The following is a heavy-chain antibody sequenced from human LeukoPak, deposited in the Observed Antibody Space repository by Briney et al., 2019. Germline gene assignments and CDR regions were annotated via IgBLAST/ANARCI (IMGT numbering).Heavy chain of an antibody. Sequence: SETLSLTCTVSGGSISSYYWSWIRQPPGKGLEWIGNIYYSGSTYYNPSLKSRVTISVDTSKNQFSLKLSSVTAADTAVYYCARDHSSSSEDYWGQGTLVTVSS. V-gene: IGHV4-59*12. J-gene: IGHJ4*02. D-gene: IGHD6-13*01. CDR2: IYYSGST. CDR3: ARDHSSSSEDY. CDR1: GGSISSYY.